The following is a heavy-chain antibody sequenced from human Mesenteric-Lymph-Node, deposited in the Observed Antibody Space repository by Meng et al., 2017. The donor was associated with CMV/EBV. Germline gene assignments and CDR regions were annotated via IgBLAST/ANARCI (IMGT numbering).Heavy chain of an antibody. CDR3: TKSSSWYNDFDY. V-gene: IGHV3-73*01. D-gene: IGHD6-13*01. Sequence: GESLKISCAASGFTVSSNYMSWVRQASGKGLEWVGRIRSKANSYATAYAASVKGRFTISRDDSKNTAYLQMNSLKTEDTAVYYCTKSSSWYNDFDYWGQGTLVTVSS. CDR1: GFTVSSNY. CDR2: IRSKANSYAT. J-gene: IGHJ4*02.